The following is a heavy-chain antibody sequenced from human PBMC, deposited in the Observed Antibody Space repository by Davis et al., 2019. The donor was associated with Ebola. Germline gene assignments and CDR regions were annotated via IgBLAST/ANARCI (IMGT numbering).Heavy chain of an antibody. CDR1: GGTFSSYA. CDR3: ARDARWIQLWFIDY. Sequence: SVKVSCKASGGTFSSYAFTWVRQAPGQGLEWMGGIIPILGIANYAQKLQGRVTMTTDTSTSTAYMELRSLRSDDTAVYYCARDARWIQLWFIDYWGQGTLVTVSS. CDR2: IIPILGIA. J-gene: IGHJ4*02. D-gene: IGHD5-18*01. V-gene: IGHV1-69*10.